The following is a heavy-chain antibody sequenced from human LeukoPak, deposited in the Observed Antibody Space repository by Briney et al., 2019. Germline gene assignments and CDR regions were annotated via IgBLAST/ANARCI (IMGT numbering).Heavy chain of an antibody. CDR3: ARDGPSYRSGFYFDN. CDR1: GYTLSSYT. D-gene: IGHD6-19*01. CDR2: ISYDGGGS. J-gene: IGHJ4*02. V-gene: IGHV3-30-3*01. Sequence: PGGSLRLSCAASGYTLSSYTLHWVRQAPGKGLEWVAAISYDGGGSYYADSVKGRFTVSRDNSKNTLYLQMNSLRPEDTAVYSCARDGPSYRSGFYFDNWGQGALVTVSS.